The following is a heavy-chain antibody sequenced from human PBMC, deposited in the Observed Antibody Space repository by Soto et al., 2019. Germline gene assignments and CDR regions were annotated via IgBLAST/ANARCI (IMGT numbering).Heavy chain of an antibody. CDR1: GFPFSSYV. J-gene: IGHJ4*02. Sequence: GGSLRLSCAASGFPFSSYVMSWVRQAPGKGLEWVSGISGGGSNTFYADSVKGRFTISRDNSKNTLLLQMNSLEAEDTAVYYCAKDSNKYSSSLRGRYFDYWGQGIGVTVSS. D-gene: IGHD4-4*01. CDR2: ISGGGSNT. CDR3: AKDSNKYSSSLRGRYFDY. V-gene: IGHV3-23*01.